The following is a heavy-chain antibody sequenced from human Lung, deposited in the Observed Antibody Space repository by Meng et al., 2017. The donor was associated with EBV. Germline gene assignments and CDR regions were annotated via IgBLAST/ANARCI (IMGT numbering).Heavy chain of an antibody. Sequence: QVHLQDSGPGLGKPSETLSPTCTVSGGSISSGGHYWSWIRQHPGKSLEWIGYIYYSGSTYYNPSLKSLVSISVDTSNNQFSLKLSSVTAADTAVYYCARAVDTGYFDYWGQGTLVTVSS. CDR2: IYYSGST. D-gene: IGHD5-18*01. J-gene: IGHJ4*02. CDR3: ARAVDTGYFDY. CDR1: GGSISSGGHY. V-gene: IGHV4-31*01.